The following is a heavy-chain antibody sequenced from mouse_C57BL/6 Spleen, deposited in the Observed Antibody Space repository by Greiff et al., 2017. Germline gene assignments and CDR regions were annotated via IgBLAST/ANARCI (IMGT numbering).Heavy chain of an antibody. D-gene: IGHD1-1*01. V-gene: IGHV1-69*01. J-gene: IGHJ2*01. CDR2: IDPSDSYN. CDR3: ALFITTVVATDY. CDR1: GYTFTSYW. Sequence: VQLQQPGAELVMPGASVKLSCKASGYTFTSYWMHWVKQRPGQGLEWIGEIDPSDSYNNYNQKFKGKSTLTVDKSSSTAYMQLSSLTSEDSAVYYCALFITTVVATDYWGQGTTLTVSS.